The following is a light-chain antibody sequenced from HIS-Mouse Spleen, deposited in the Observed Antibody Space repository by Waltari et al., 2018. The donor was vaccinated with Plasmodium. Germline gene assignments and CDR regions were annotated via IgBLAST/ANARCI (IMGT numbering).Light chain of an antibody. CDR3: QQYNNWPFT. V-gene: IGKV3-15*01. J-gene: IGKJ3*01. CDR1: QSVSSN. Sequence: EIVMTQSPATLSVSPGARATLSCRASQSVSSNLAWYQQKPGQAPRLLIYGAYTRATGIPARFSGSGSGTEFTLTISSLQSEDFAVYYCQQYNNWPFTFGPGTKVDIK. CDR2: GAY.